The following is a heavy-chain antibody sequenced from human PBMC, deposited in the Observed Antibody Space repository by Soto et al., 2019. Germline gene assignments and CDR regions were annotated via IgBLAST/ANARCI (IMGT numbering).Heavy chain of an antibody. J-gene: IGHJ4*02. CDR1: GFTFSSYA. CDR2: ISGSGGST. V-gene: IGHV3-23*01. Sequence: GGSLRLSCAGSGFTFSSYAMGGVRQAPGKGLEWVSAISGSGGSTYYADSVKGRFTISRDNSKNTLYLQMNSLRAEDTAVYYCAKARQYSSSRFDYRGQGPLVTVSS. CDR3: AKARQYSSSRFDY. D-gene: IGHD6-6*01.